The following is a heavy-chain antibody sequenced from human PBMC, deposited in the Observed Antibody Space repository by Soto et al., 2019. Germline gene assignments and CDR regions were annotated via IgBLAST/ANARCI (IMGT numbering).Heavy chain of an antibody. CDR3: ARVRLLWFGESHFDP. D-gene: IGHD3-10*01. V-gene: IGHV4-4*02. Sequence: SETLSLTCAVSGGSISSSNWWSWVRQPPGKGLEWIGEIYHSGSTNYNPSLKSRVTISVDKSKNQFSLKLSSVTAADTAVYYCARVRLLWFGESHFDPWGQGTLVTVSS. J-gene: IGHJ5*02. CDR1: GGSISSSNW. CDR2: IYHSGST.